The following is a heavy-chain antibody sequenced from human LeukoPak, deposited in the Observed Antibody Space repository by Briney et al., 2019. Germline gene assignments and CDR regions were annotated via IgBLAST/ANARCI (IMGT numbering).Heavy chain of an antibody. CDR2: INHSGST. D-gene: IGHD3-9*01. Sequence: PSETLSLTCAVYGGSFSGYYWSWIRQPPGKGLEWIGEINHSGSTNYNPSLKTRVTISVDTSKNQFSLKLSSVTAADTAVYYCARGGSRYFDWLLNGDFDYWGQGTLVTVSS. CDR1: GGSFSGYY. CDR3: ARGGSRYFDWLLNGDFDY. V-gene: IGHV4-34*01. J-gene: IGHJ4*02.